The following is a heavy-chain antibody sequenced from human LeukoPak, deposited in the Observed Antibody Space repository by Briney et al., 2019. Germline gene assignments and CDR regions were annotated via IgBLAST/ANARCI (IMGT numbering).Heavy chain of an antibody. J-gene: IGHJ6*03. Sequence: ASVKVSCKASGYTFTSYYMHWVRQAPGQGLEWMGIINPSGGSTSYAQKFQGRVTITADESTSTAYMELSSLRSEDTAVYYCAREGIEAMARSYYYYYMDVWGKGTTVTVSS. D-gene: IGHD5-18*01. CDR3: AREGIEAMARSYYYYYMDV. V-gene: IGHV1-46*01. CDR2: INPSGGST. CDR1: GYTFTSYY.